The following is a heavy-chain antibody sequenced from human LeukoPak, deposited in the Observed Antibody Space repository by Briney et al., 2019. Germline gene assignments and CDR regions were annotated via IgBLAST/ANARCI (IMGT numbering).Heavy chain of an antibody. CDR3: ARDRYYYDSSGYSIENPFDY. V-gene: IGHV3-7*01. CDR2: IKQDGSEK. Sequence: PGGSLRLSCAASGFTFSSYWMSWVRQAPGKGLEWVANIKQDGSEKYYVDSVKGRFTISRDNAKNSLYLQMNSLRAEDTAVYYCARDRYYYDSSGYSIENPFDYWGQGTLVTVSS. D-gene: IGHD3-22*01. CDR1: GFTFSSYW. J-gene: IGHJ4*02.